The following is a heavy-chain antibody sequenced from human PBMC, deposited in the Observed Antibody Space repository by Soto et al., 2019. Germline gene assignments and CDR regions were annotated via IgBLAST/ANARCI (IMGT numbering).Heavy chain of an antibody. CDR3: ARVGPPADP. V-gene: IGHV4-30-4*02. J-gene: IGHJ5*02. Sequence: SETLSLTCTVSGGSISSGGYYWSWIRQPPGKGLEWIAYIFYSGSTYYNPSLKSRVSLSVDTSKNQFSLKLSSVTAADTAVYYCARVGPPADPWGQGTLVTVSS. CDR2: IFYSGST. CDR1: GGSISSGGYY.